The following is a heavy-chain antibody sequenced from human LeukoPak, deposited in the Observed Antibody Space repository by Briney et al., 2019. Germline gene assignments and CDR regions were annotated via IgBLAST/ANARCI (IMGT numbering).Heavy chain of an antibody. V-gene: IGHV4-59*12. CDR2: IYYSGST. Sequence: PSETLSLTCTVSGGSISSYYWSWIRQPPGKGLEWIGYIYYSGSTNYNPSLKSRVTISVDTSKNQFSLKLSSVTAADTAVYYCAREPRIVGATPHYYYYYYMDVWGKGTTVTVSS. CDR1: GGSISSYY. CDR3: AREPRIVGATPHYYYYYYMDV. J-gene: IGHJ6*03. D-gene: IGHD1-26*01.